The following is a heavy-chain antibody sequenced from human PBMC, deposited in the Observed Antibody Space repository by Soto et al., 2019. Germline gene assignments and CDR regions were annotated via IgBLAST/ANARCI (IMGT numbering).Heavy chain of an antibody. V-gene: IGHV3-73*01. D-gene: IGHD2-15*01. CDR1: GFTFSDSA. CDR3: TRHVDCSGGSCYSGYYYYMDV. CDR2: IRSKPNTDAT. Sequence: EVQLVESGGGLVQPGGYLKLSCAASGFTFSDSAMHWVRQASGKGLEWVGRIRSKPNTDATAYAASEKGRFTISRDDSKNTAYLQTNSLKTEDTAVYYCTRHVDCSGGSCYSGYYYYMDVWGKETTVTVSS. J-gene: IGHJ6*03.